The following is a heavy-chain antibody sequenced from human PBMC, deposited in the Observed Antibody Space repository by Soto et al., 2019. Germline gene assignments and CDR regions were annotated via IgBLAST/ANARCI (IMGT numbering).Heavy chain of an antibody. V-gene: IGHV4-39*01. CDR3: VRQPSPRLGVGMTFSDY. Sequence: QLQLQESGPGLVKPSETLSLNCTVSGASINHNNYYWGWIRQPPGKGLEWIGCVSYSGITYYNSSLESRVIISVDTSKNHFSLELSSVTAADTAVYYCVRQPSPRLGVGMTFSDYWGQGTLVTVSS. J-gene: IGHJ4*02. D-gene: IGHD1-26*01. CDR2: VSYSGIT. CDR1: GASINHNNYY.